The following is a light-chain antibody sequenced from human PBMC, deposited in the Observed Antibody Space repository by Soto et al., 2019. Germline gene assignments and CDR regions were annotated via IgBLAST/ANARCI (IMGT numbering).Light chain of an antibody. Sequence: SYGLTQPPSVSVAPGQTAKISCGGPKIGSKIVHWYKQRPGQAPVAVVFDATDRPSGIPDRSSASRSGDTATLTISRVDAGDEADYYCQVWASTAEFFVFGSGTKVTVL. CDR1: KIGSKI. V-gene: IGLV3-21*02. J-gene: IGLJ1*01. CDR2: DAT. CDR3: QVWASTAEFFV.